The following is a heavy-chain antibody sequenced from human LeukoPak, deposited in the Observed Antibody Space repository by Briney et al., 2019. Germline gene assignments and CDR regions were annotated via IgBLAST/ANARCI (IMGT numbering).Heavy chain of an antibody. J-gene: IGHJ4*02. CDR3: ARDKGTAMVTPFDY. CDR1: GGSISSYY. CDR2: TYTSGST. V-gene: IGHV4-4*07. D-gene: IGHD5-18*01. Sequence: SETLSLTCTVSGGSISSYYWSWIRQPAGNGLEWIGRTYTSGSTNYNPSLKSRVTMSVDTSKNQFSLKLSSVTAADTAVYYCARDKGTAMVTPFDYWGQGTLVTVSS.